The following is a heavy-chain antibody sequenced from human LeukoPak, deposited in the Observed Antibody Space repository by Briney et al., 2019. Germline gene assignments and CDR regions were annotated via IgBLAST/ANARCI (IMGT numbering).Heavy chain of an antibody. CDR1: GYTFTGYY. V-gene: IGHV1-2*02. D-gene: IGHD3-22*01. CDR3: ARAGYSDSSAYEY. Sequence: PRASVKVSCKASGYTFTGYYMHWVRQAPGQGLEWMGWINPNSGGTNYAQKFQGRVTMTRDTSISTAYMELSRLRSDDTAVYYCARAGYSDSSAYEYWGQGTLVTVSS. CDR2: INPNSGGT. J-gene: IGHJ4*02.